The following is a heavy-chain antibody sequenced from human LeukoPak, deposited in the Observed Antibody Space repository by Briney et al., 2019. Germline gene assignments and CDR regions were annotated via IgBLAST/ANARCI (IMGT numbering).Heavy chain of an antibody. CDR3: ARGAYDKVHPHAFDI. V-gene: IGHV3-66*01. CDR2: IYSGGST. CDR1: GDSISSGRNY. Sequence: PSETLSLTCSVSGDSISSGRNYWGWIRQSPGKGLEWVSVIYSGGSTYYADSVKGRFTISRDNSKNTLYLQMNSLRAEDTAVYYCARGAYDKVHPHAFDIWGQGTMVTVSS. J-gene: IGHJ3*02. D-gene: IGHD3-22*01.